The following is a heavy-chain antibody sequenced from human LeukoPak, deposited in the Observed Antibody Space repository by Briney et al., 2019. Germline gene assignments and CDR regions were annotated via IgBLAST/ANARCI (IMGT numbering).Heavy chain of an antibody. CDR3: XXXXXXXXXXXXTNWAGGYYYMDV. V-gene: IGHV6-1*01. CDR2: TYYRSKWYN. Sequence: SQTLSLTCAISGDSVSSNSAAWNWIRQSPSRGLEWLGRTYYRSKWYNDYAVSVKSRITINPDTSKNQFSLQLNSGTPEDPAWXXXXXXXXXXXXXXXTNWAGGYYYMDVWGKGTTVTVSS. J-gene: IGHJ6*03. CDR1: GDSVSSNSAA. D-gene: IGHD3-10*01.